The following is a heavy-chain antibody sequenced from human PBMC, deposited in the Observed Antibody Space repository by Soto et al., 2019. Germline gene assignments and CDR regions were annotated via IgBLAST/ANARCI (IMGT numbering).Heavy chain of an antibody. CDR2: IYYSGTT. CDR3: ARVKARGRRHDY. D-gene: IGHD2-15*01. V-gene: IGHV4-30-4*01. Sequence: PSETLSLTCTVSGGSISSGDYYWTWIRQPPGKGLEWIGYIYYSGTTHYNPSLKSRLTISVDTSKNQFSLKLSSVTAADTAMYYCARVKARGRRHDYWGQGTLVTVS. CDR1: GGSISSGDYY. J-gene: IGHJ4*02.